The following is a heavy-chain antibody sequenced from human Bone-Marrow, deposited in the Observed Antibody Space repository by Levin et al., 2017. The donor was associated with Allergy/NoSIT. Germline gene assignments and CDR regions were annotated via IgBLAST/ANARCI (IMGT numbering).Heavy chain of an antibody. CDR1: GFPFSEIW. J-gene: IGHJ6*02. CDR2: IKSKTEGGTT. V-gene: IGHV3-15*01. Sequence: PGGSLRLSCAASGFPFSEIWMSWVRQAPGKGLEWIGRIKSKTEGGTTDSAAVVKGRFTISRDDSKNTLYLQMNSLKTEDTGVYFCTTDGLMDLWGQGTTVRVS. CDR3: TTDGLMDL.